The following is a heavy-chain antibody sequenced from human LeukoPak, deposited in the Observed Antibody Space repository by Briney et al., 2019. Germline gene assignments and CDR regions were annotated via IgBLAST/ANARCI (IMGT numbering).Heavy chain of an antibody. Sequence: PGRSLRLSCAASGFTCSSYWMHWVRQVPGKELVWVARINPGGSSITYADSVKGRFTISRDNAKNTLYLQMDSLRAEDTGVYYCARSNQADDYWGQGTLVTVSS. CDR3: ARSNQADDY. D-gene: IGHD1-14*01. CDR1: GFTCSSYW. J-gene: IGHJ4*02. CDR2: INPGGSSI. V-gene: IGHV3-74*01.